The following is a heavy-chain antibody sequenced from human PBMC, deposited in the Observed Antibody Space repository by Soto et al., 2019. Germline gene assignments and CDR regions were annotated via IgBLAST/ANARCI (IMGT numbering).Heavy chain of an antibody. J-gene: IGHJ6*02. Sequence: EVQLVESGGGLVQPGRSLRLSCAACGFTFDDYAMHWVRQAPGKGLEWVSSISWNSDSIDYADSVKGRFTNSRDNAKNSLYLQMNSLRAEDTALYYCAKGGGNSLYYGMDVWGQGTTVTVSS. CDR3: AKGGGNSLYYGMDV. CDR1: GFTFDDYA. D-gene: IGHD4-4*01. CDR2: ISWNSDSI. V-gene: IGHV3-9*01.